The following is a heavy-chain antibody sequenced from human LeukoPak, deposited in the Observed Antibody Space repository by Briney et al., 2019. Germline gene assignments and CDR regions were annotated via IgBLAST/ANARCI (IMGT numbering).Heavy chain of an antibody. D-gene: IGHD3-9*01. V-gene: IGHV3-74*01. J-gene: IGHJ6*03. CDR2: INSDGSSR. CDR1: GFTFSSYW. Sequence: GGSLRLSCAASGFTFSSYWMHWVRQAPGKGLVWVSRINSDGSSRSYADSVKGRFTISRDNAKNTLYLQMNSLRAEDTAVYYCASNGLLRYFYWWPYDYYYYFYMDVWGKGTTVTVSS. CDR3: ASNGLLRYFYWWPYDYYYYFYMDV.